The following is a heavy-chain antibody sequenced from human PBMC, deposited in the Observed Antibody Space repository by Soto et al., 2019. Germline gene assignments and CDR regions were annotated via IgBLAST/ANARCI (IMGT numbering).Heavy chain of an antibody. J-gene: IGHJ4*02. CDR3: ARESEDLTSNFDY. CDR1: GFTFTRYS. Sequence: LRLSCAASGFTFTRYSMNWVRQAPGKALEWVSSISSTTNYIYYADSMKGRFTVSRDNAKNSVYLEMNSLSAEDTAVYYCARESEDLTSNFDYWGQGTLVTVSS. CDR2: ISSTTNYI. V-gene: IGHV3-21*01.